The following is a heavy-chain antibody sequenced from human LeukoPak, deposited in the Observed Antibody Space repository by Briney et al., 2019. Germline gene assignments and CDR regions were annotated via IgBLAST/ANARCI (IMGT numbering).Heavy chain of an antibody. Sequence: SETLSLTCAVYGGSFSGYYWSWIRQPPGKGLEWIGEINHSGSTNYNPSLKSRVTISVDTSKNQFSLKLSSVTAADTAVYYCARRFTYYYDSSGYMWFDYWGQGTLVTVSS. CDR3: ARRFTYYYDSSGYMWFDY. CDR2: INHSGST. D-gene: IGHD3-22*01. V-gene: IGHV4-34*01. CDR1: GGSFSGYY. J-gene: IGHJ4*02.